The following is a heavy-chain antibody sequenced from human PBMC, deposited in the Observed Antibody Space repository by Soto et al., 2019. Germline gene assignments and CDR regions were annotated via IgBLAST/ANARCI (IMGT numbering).Heavy chain of an antibody. CDR3: ARDGRLSPYYYYGMDV. J-gene: IGHJ6*02. Sequence: ASVKVSCKASVYTFTSYGMSCVRQAPGQGLEWMGWISAYNGNTNYAQKLQGRVTMTTDTSTSTAYMELRSLRSDDTAVYYCARDGRLSPYYYYGMDVWGQGTTVTV. D-gene: IGHD6-25*01. CDR1: VYTFTSYG. CDR2: ISAYNGNT. V-gene: IGHV1-18*01.